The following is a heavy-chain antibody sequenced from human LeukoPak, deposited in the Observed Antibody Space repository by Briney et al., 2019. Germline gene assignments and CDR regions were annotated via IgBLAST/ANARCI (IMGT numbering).Heavy chain of an antibody. Sequence: PGGSLRLSCAASGFTFSSFDMHWVRQATGKGLEWVSAIGTAGDTYYPGSVKGRFTISRENSKNSLYLQMNTLRAGDTAVYYCARFIDTYGFDSWGQGTLVTVSS. J-gene: IGHJ4*02. CDR1: GFTFSSFD. CDR2: IGTAGDT. D-gene: IGHD5-18*01. V-gene: IGHV3-13*01. CDR3: ARFIDTYGFDS.